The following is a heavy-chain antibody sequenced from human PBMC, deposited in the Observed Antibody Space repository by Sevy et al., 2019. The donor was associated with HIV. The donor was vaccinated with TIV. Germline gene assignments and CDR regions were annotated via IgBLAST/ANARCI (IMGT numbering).Heavy chain of an antibody. CDR3: TTGGSLFQH. V-gene: IGHV3-15*01. Sequence: GGSLRLSCVASGFTFSNVWMSWVRQAPGNGLEWVGHFKSKTDGGTTDYAAPVRGRFTISRDDSKNTLYLQMNSLKTEDTAVYYCTTGGSLFQHLGQGTLVTVSS. D-gene: IGHD3-16*01. J-gene: IGHJ1*01. CDR2: FKSKTDGGTT. CDR1: GFTFSNVW.